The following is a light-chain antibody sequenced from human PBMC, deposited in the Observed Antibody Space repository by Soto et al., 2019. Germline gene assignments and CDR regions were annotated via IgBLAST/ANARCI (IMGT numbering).Light chain of an antibody. CDR1: QSVSSSY. V-gene: IGKV3-20*01. Sequence: EILLTQSPCTLSLSPGVRATLSCRASQSVSSSYLAWYQQKPGQAPRLLIYDASSRATGIPDRFSGGGSGTDFTLTISRLEPEDFAVYYCQQYGSSPLTFGGGTKVDI. CDR2: DAS. J-gene: IGKJ4*01. CDR3: QQYGSSPLT.